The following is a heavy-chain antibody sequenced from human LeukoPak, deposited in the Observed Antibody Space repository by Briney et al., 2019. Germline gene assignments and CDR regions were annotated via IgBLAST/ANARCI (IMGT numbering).Heavy chain of an antibody. D-gene: IGHD3-9*01. V-gene: IGHV3-23*01. CDR3: AKDPSRALYYDILTGYGNYFDY. CDR2: ISGSGGST. J-gene: IGHJ4*02. CDR1: GFTFSSYA. Sequence: GSLRLSCAASGFTFSSYAMSWVRQAPGKGLEWVSAISGSGGSTYYADSVKGRFTISRDNSKNTLYLQMNSLRAEDTAVYYCAKDPSRALYYDILTGYGNYFDYWGPGTLVTVSS.